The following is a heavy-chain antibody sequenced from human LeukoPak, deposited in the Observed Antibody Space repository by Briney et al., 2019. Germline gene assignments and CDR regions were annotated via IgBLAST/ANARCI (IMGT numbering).Heavy chain of an antibody. CDR1: GFTFSSYA. J-gene: IGHJ4*02. D-gene: IGHD3-22*01. V-gene: IGHV3-23*01. Sequence: PGGSLRLSCAASGFTFSSYAMSWVRQAPGKGLEWVSAISGSGGSTYYADSVKGRFTLSRDNSKNTLYLQMNSLRAEDTAVYCCAKIATRAYDSSGYYYWNFFDYWGQGTLVTVSS. CDR3: AKIATRAYDSSGYYYWNFFDY. CDR2: ISGSGGST.